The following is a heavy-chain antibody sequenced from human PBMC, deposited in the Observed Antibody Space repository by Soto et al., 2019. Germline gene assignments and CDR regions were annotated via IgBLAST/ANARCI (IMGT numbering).Heavy chain of an antibody. CDR2: INPNSGGT. CDR1: GYTFTGYY. D-gene: IGHD2-8*01. J-gene: IGHJ6*02. Sequence: QVQLVQSGAEVKKPGASVKVSCKASGYTFTGYYMHWVRQAPGQGLEWMGWINPNSGGTNYAQKFQGWVTMTRDTSISTAYMELSRLRSDDTAVYYCARGGGYCTNGVCYGGGWGGIYYYYGMDVWGQGTTVTVSS. CDR3: ARGGGYCTNGVCYGGGWGGIYYYYGMDV. V-gene: IGHV1-2*04.